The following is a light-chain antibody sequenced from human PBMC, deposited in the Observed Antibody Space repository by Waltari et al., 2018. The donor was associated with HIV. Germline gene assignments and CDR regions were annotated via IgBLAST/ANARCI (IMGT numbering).Light chain of an antibody. V-gene: IGKV3-15*01. CDR3: QHYYDWPRT. CDR2: GAS. CDR1: QSVRSN. Sequence: EIVMTQSPATLSVSPGERVTLSCRASQSVRSNLAWYQQRPGQAPRLIMYGASTRATGIPARFSGSGSGTEFTLTISSLQSEDFAVYYCQHYYDWPRTFGQGTKLEIK. J-gene: IGKJ1*01.